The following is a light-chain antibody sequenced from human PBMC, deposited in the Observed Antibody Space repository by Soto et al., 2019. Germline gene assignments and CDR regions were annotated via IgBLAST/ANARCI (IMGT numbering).Light chain of an antibody. Sequence: VLTQSPGTLSLSPGERATLSCRASQSISSTYLAWYQQKPGQAPRLLIYAASSRDTGIPDTFSGSGSGTDFTLTISRLEPEDFAVYYCEQYDMSPYSFGQGTKLEIK. CDR3: EQYDMSPYS. CDR2: AAS. J-gene: IGKJ2*01. CDR1: QSISSTY. V-gene: IGKV3-20*01.